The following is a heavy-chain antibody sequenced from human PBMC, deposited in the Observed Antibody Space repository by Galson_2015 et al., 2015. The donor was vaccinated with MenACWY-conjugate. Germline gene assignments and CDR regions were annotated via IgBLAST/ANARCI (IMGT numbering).Heavy chain of an antibody. CDR3: ARGAGGYNPLLY. J-gene: IGHJ4*02. CDR1: GFTFSNYV. D-gene: IGHD5-24*01. Sequence: SLRLSCAASGFTFSNYVMNWVRQAPAKGLEWVSTITGSGGSTYYADSLEGRFTISRDNSKNNPYLQMNSLRAEDTAVDYCARGAGGYNPLLYWGQGTLVTVSS. CDR2: ITGSGGST. V-gene: IGHV3-23*01.